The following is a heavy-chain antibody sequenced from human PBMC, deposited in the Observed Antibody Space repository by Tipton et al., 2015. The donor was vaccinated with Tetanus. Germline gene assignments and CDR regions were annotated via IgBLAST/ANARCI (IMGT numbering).Heavy chain of an antibody. Sequence: TLSLTCAVYGGSFSGYYWSWIRQPPGKGLEWIGEINHSGSTNYNPSLKSRVTISVDTSKNQFSLKLSSVTAADTAVYYCATHNYDFWSGPPLPEGEMRDAFDIWGQGTMVTVSS. CDR1: GGSFSGYY. CDR2: INHSGST. CDR3: ATHNYDFWSGPPLPEGEMRDAFDI. D-gene: IGHD3-3*01. J-gene: IGHJ3*02. V-gene: IGHV4-34*01.